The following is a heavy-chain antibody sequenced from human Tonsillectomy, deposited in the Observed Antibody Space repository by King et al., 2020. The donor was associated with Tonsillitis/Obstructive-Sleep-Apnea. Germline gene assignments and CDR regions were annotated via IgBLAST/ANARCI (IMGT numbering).Heavy chain of an antibody. CDR1: GFTFSSYT. CDR3: ARDTTGTTDY. CDR2: ISYDGSNK. J-gene: IGHJ4*02. Sequence: VQLVESGGGVVQPGRSLRLSCAASGFTFSSYTMHWVRQAPGKGLEWVAVISYDGSNKYYADSVKGRFTISRDSSKNTLYLQMNSLRAEDTAVYYCARDTTGTTDYWGQGTLVTVSS. D-gene: IGHD1-1*01. V-gene: IGHV3-30*04.